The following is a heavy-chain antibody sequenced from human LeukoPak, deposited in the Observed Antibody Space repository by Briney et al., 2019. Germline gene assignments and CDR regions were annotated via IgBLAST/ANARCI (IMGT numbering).Heavy chain of an antibody. CDR2: INHGGGST. CDR3: ARDGRMTVANPNYFDS. V-gene: IGHV1-46*01. CDR1: GYTFSNYY. J-gene: IGHJ4*02. Sequence: ASVKVSCKASGYTFSNYYVHWVRQAPGQGLEWMGIINHGGGSTTYSQKFQDRVTMTRDTSTNTVYMELSSLRSDDTAVYYCARDGRMTVANPNYFDSWGQGTLVTVSS. D-gene: IGHD4/OR15-4a*01.